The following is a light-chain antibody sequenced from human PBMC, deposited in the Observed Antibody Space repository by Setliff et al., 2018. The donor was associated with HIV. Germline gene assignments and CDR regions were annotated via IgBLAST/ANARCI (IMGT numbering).Light chain of an antibody. J-gene: IGLJ1*01. CDR2: EVN. CDR1: SSDVGGYNY. Sequence: QSVLTQPPSASGSPGQSVTISCTGTSSDVGGYNYVSWYQHHPGRPPKLLIYEVNQRPSGVPDRFSGSKSGNTASLTVSGLQAEDEADYYCSSYAGTNRPYVFGTGTKVTVL. V-gene: IGLV2-8*01. CDR3: SSYAGTNRPYV.